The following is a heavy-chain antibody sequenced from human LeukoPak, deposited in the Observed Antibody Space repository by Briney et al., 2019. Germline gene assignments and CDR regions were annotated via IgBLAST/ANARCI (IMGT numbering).Heavy chain of an antibody. J-gene: IGHJ4*02. V-gene: IGHV4-59*08. D-gene: IGHD3-10*02. Sequence: SETLSLTRTVSGGSLSNYYWTWIRQPPGKGLEWIAFIYYNGNAHYNPSLKSRVTISVDTSKNQFSLRVTSVTAADTAVYYCARHSYSVPHYFDYWGQGTLVTVSS. CDR3: ARHSYSVPHYFDY. CDR2: IYYNGNA. CDR1: GGSLSNYY.